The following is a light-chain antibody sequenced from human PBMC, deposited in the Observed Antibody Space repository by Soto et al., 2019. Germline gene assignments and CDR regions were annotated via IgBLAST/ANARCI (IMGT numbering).Light chain of an antibody. V-gene: IGKV3-20*01. CDR2: GAS. CDR1: QSVSSSY. Sequence: EIVLTQSPGTLSLSPGERATLSCRASQSVSSSYLARYQQKPGQAPRLLIYGASSRATGIPDRFSGSGSGTDFTLTISRLEPEDFAVYYCQQCGSSPWTFGQGTKVDIK. J-gene: IGKJ1*01. CDR3: QQCGSSPWT.